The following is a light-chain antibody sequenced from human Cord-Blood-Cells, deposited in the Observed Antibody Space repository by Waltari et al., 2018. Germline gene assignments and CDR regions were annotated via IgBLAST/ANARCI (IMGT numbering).Light chain of an antibody. V-gene: IGLV2-14*01. CDR2: DVS. Sequence: QSALTQPASVSASPGQSITISCTGTSSDVGGYNYVSWYQQHPGKAPILMIYDVSNRPSGVSNRFSGSKSGNTASLTISGLQAEDEADYYCSSYTSSSTLVVFGGGTKLTVL. CDR1: SSDVGGYNY. CDR3: SSYTSSSTLVV. J-gene: IGLJ2*01.